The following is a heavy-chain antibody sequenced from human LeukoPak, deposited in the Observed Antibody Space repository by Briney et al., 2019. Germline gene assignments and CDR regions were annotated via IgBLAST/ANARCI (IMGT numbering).Heavy chain of an antibody. CDR2: ISAYNGNR. Sequence: ASVTVSFKSSGYTFTIYGISWVRQAPGQGLEWVGWISAYNGNRNYVQKLQGRGSMTTDTSTSTAYMELRSLRSDDTAVYYCARTVVVPAAMNHYYYYYYMDVWGKGTTVTVSS. D-gene: IGHD2-2*01. CDR1: GYTFTIYG. J-gene: IGHJ6*03. V-gene: IGHV1-18*01. CDR3: ARTVVVPAAMNHYYYYYYMDV.